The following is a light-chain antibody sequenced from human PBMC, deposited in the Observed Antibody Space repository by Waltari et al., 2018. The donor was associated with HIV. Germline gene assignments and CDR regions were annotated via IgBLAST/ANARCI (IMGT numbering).Light chain of an antibody. CDR2: NDN. V-gene: IGLV1-44*01. CDR1: RSNIGTNT. J-gene: IGLJ3*02. CDR3: AAWDDSLDGQGV. Sequence: QPPSASGTPGQRVTISCSGTRSNIGTNTVNWYQIIPGTAPKLLIYNDNQRPSGVPDRFSGSRSGTSASLAISGLQSEDEADYYCAAWDDSLDGQGVFGGGTTLTVL.